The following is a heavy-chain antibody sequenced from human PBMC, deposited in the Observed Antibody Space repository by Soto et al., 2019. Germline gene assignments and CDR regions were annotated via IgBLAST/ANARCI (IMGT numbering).Heavy chain of an antibody. D-gene: IGHD2-15*01. J-gene: IGHJ5*02. CDR3: ARHKSRSDWIDP. CDR1: GGSISDIRYC. V-gene: IGHV4-39*01. CDR2: MFYSGAT. Sequence: SETLSLTCTVSGGSISDIRYCWGWIRQPPGKGLQWIGCMFYSGATYYNPSLKNQVTLSVHPSNNEFSLKLVSVTAPDTAVYYCARHKSRSDWIDPWGQASLVNVCS.